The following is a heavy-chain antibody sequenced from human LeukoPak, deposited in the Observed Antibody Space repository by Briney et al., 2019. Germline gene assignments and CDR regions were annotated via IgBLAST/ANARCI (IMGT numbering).Heavy chain of an antibody. J-gene: IGHJ4*02. V-gene: IGHV3-74*01. CDR1: GFTFSSYW. CDR3: TRGGGVYYYAGGGYRSGLYYFDF. CDR2: INSDGSNT. D-gene: IGHD3-22*01. Sequence: GGSLRLSCAASGFTFSSYWMHWVRQAPGKGLVWVSRINSDGSNTSYADSVKGRFSISRDNAKNTLYLQINSLRAEDTAVYYCTRGGGVYYYAGGGYRSGLYYFDFWGQGTLVTVSS.